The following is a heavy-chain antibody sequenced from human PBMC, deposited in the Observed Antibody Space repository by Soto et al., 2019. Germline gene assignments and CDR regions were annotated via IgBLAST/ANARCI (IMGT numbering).Heavy chain of an antibody. CDR1: GYTITGYY. CDR3: ARPPLGVGATAFDY. V-gene: IGHV1-2*02. CDR2: INPNSGCT. Sequence: ASVKVSSKASGYTITGYYMHWVRQAPGQGLEWMGWINPNSGCTNYAPKFQGRVAMTRDTSISTAYMELCRLRSDDTAVYYCARPPLGVGATAFDYWGQGTRVTVSS. D-gene: IGHD1-26*01. J-gene: IGHJ4*02.